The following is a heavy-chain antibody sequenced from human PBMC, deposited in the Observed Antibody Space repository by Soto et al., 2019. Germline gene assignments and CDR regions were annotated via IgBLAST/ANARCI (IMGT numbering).Heavy chain of an antibody. J-gene: IGHJ4*01. Sequence: PSETLSLTCTVSGSPISDNYWSWFRQAPGQGLEWVGYIYYTGTTTHNPSVKSRVTISLDTSKSQFSLILRSVTAADTAVYYCARLGDYYQAFDYRGHGTLVTVSS. V-gene: IGHV4-59*08. CDR3: ARLGDYYQAFDY. CDR2: IYYTGTT. D-gene: IGHD3-22*01. CDR1: GSPISDNY.